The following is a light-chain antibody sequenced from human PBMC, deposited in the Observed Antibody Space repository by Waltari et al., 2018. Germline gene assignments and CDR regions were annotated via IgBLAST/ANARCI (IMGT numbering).Light chain of an antibody. J-gene: IGKJ2*01. Sequence: TQLTQSPSSLAASVGDRVTISCRTSQVILGYLAWYQQKPGKAPKLLIYAASTLQSGVPSRFSGSGSGTYFTLTISRLQVEDFAIYYCQQSYSRPYTFGQGTRLEIK. V-gene: IGKV1-39*01. CDR3: QQSYSRPYT. CDR2: AAS. CDR1: QVILGY.